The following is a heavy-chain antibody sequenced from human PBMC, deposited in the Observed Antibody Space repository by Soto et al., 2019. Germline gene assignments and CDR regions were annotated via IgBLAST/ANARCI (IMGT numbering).Heavy chain of an antibody. CDR2: ITPFNGVT. D-gene: IGHD3-22*01. CDR3: ASGRYDSSTYFES. CDR1: GDTLTYRY. Sequence: GASVKVSCKASGDTLTYRYLHWVRQAPRQALEWMGWITPFNGVTKYAQKFQDRVAISTDRSMSTVYMELNNLRSEDTAMFYCASGRYDSSTYFESWGQGTRVTVSS. J-gene: IGHJ4*02. V-gene: IGHV1-45*03.